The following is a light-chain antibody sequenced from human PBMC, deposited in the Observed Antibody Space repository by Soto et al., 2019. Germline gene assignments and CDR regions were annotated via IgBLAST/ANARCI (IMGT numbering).Light chain of an antibody. V-gene: IGKV3-20*01. CDR1: QSVSSSY. Sequence: EIVLTQSPGTLSLSPGERATLSCRASQSVSSSYLAWYQQKPGQAPRFLIYDASSRATGIPDRFSGSGSGTDFTLTISRLEPEDFAVYYFKQYGSAPLTFGGGTKVDIK. CDR3: KQYGSAPLT. J-gene: IGKJ4*01. CDR2: DAS.